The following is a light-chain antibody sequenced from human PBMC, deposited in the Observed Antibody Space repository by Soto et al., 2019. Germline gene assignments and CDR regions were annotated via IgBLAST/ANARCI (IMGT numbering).Light chain of an antibody. CDR1: QSVSSN. CDR3: QQYNNWLLT. CDR2: GAS. Sequence: EVVLTQSPTSLSLSPGERAPLSCRASQSVSSNLAWYQQKPGQAPRLLIYGASTRATGIPARFSGSGSGTEFTLTISSLQSEDFAVYYCQQYNNWLLTFGQGTRLEIK. J-gene: IGKJ5*01. V-gene: IGKV3-15*01.